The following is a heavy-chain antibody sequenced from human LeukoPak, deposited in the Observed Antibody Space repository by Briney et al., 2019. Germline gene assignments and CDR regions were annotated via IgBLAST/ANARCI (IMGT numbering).Heavy chain of an antibody. Sequence: GSLRLSCAASGFTFSSYAMTWVRQAPGKGLEWVSGISGNGDSTKYADSVKGRFTISRDNSKNTLYLQMNSLRAEDTAVYYCAKGRWELLTDAFDIWGQGTMVTVSS. CDR3: AKGRWELLTDAFDI. CDR1: GFTFSSYA. J-gene: IGHJ3*02. CDR2: ISGNGDST. D-gene: IGHD1-26*01. V-gene: IGHV3-23*01.